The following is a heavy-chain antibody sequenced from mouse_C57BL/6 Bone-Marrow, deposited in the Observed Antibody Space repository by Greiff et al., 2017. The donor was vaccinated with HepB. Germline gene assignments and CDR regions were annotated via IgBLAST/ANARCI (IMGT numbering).Heavy chain of an antibody. D-gene: IGHD1-1*01. CDR1: GYTFTSYW. J-gene: IGHJ2*01. Sequence: VQLQQSGAELVKPGASVKLSCKASGYTFTSYWMHWVKQRPGQGLEWIGMIHPNSGSTKYNEKFKRKATLTVDKSSSTAYMQLSSLTSEDSAVYYCARGDYGSSYYFDYWGQGTTLTVSS. CDR3: ARGDYGSSYYFDY. V-gene: IGHV1-64*01. CDR2: IHPNSGST.